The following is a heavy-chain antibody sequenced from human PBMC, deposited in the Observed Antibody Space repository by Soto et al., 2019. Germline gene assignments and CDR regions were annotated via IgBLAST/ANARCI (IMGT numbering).Heavy chain of an antibody. CDR1: GYTFTSYA. CDR3: ARDLVAYDYIWGSYRNPGPFDY. Sequence: ASVKVSCKASGYTFTSYAMHWVRQAPGQRLEWMGWINAGNGNTKYSQKFQGRVTITRDTSASTAYMELSSLRSEDTAVYYCARDLVAYDYIWGSYRNPGPFDYWGQGTLVTVSS. J-gene: IGHJ4*02. D-gene: IGHD3-16*02. CDR2: INAGNGNT. V-gene: IGHV1-3*01.